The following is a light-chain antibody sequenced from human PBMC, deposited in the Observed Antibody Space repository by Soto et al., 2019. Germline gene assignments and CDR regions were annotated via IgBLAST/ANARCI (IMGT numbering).Light chain of an antibody. V-gene: IGKV3-20*01. Sequence: EIVLTQSPGTLSLSPGERVTLSCWASESVGSYLAWYQQRPGQAPRLLIYGEDTRAPGIPDRFSGSGSGTEFTLTISRLEPEECEVYYCQQYGSSPYTFGQGTNLEIK. CDR1: ESVGSY. CDR3: QQYGSSPYT. J-gene: IGKJ2*01. CDR2: GED.